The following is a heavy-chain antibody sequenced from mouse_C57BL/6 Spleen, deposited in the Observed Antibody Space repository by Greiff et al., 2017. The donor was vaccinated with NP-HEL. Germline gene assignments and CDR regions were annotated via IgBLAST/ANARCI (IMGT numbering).Heavy chain of an antibody. Sequence: EVHLVESEGGLVQPGSSMKLSCTASGFTFSDYYMAWVRQVPEKGLEWVANINYDGSSTYYLDSLKSRFIISRDNAKNILYLQMSSLKSEDTATYYCARDPGSSYFDYWGQGTTLTASS. V-gene: IGHV5-16*01. J-gene: IGHJ2*01. CDR3: ARDPGSSYFDY. D-gene: IGHD1-1*01. CDR1: GFTFSDYY. CDR2: INYDGSST.